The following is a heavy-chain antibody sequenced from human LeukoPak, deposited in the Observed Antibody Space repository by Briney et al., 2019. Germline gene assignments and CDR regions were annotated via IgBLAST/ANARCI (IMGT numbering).Heavy chain of an antibody. J-gene: IGHJ6*02. V-gene: IGHV6-1*01. D-gene: IGHD3-10*01. CDR2: TYYRSKWYN. CDR1: GDSVSSNSAA. CDR3: ARDNNPYYYGSGSYRSMDV. Sequence: SQTLSLTCAISGDSVSSNSAAWNWIRQSPSRGLEWLGRTYYRSKWYNDYAVSVKSRITINPDTSKNQFSLQLNSVTPEDTAVYYCARDNNPYYYGSGSYRSMDVWGQGTTVTVSS.